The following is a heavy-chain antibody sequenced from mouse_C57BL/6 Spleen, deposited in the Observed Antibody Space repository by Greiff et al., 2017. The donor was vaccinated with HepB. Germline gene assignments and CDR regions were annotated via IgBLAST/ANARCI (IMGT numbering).Heavy chain of an antibody. J-gene: IGHJ1*03. CDR1: GYTFTDYE. V-gene: IGHV1-15*01. CDR3: TTQADGNGYFDV. CDR2: IDPETGGT. D-gene: IGHD2-1*01. Sequence: VKLQQSGAELVRPGASVTLSCKASGYTFTDYEMHWVKQTPVHGLEWIGAIDPETGGTAYNQKFKGKAILTADKSSSTAYMELRSLTSEDSAVYYCTTQADGNGYFDVWGTGTTVTVSS.